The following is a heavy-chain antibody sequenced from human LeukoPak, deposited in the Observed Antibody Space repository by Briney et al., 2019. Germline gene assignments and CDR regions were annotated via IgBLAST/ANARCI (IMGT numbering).Heavy chain of an antibody. CDR3: AGTPTYYDFWSGYLHFDY. CDR2: IYYSGST. V-gene: IGHV4-39*01. CDR1: GGSISSSSYS. Sequence: PSETLSLTCTVSGGSISSSSYSWGWIRQPPGKGLEWIGGIYYSGSTYYNPSLKSRVTISVDTSKSQFSLKLSSVTAADTAVYYCAGTPTYYDFWSGYLHFDYWGQGTLVTVSS. D-gene: IGHD3-3*01. J-gene: IGHJ4*02.